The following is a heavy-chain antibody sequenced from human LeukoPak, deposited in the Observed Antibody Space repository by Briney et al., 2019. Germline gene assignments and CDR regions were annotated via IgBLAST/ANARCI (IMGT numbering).Heavy chain of an antibody. CDR3: ARDLERITLVRGVIPNWFDP. Sequence: PGGSLRHSCAASGFTFSSYSMDWVRQAPGKGLEWVSSISSSSSYIYYADSVKGRFTISRDNAKNSLYLQMNSLRAEDTALYYCARDLERITLVRGVIPNWFDPWGQGTLVTVSS. D-gene: IGHD3-10*01. V-gene: IGHV3-21*01. J-gene: IGHJ5*02. CDR2: ISSSSSYI. CDR1: GFTFSSYS.